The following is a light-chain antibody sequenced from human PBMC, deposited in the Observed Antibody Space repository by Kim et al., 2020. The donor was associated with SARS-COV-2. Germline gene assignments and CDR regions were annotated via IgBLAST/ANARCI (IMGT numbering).Light chain of an antibody. J-gene: IGLJ3*02. Sequence: KTVTISCTPSSGSIASNYVQWNQQRPGSSPTTVIYEDNQRPSGVPDRFSGSIDSSSNSASLPISGLKTEDEADYYCQSYDSSSWVFGGGTQLTVL. CDR2: EDN. V-gene: IGLV6-57*01. CDR3: QSYDSSSWV. CDR1: SGSIASNY.